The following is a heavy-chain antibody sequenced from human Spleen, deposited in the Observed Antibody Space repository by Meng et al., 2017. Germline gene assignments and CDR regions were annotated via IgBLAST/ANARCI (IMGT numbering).Heavy chain of an antibody. Sequence: GGSLRLSCKGSGYSFASYWIGWVRQMPGKGLEWMGIIYPGDSDTRYSPSCQGQVTISADKSISTAYLQWSSPKASDTAMYYCAGTKYSSTSYYFDYWGQGNLVTGSS. D-gene: IGHD6-13*01. CDR3: AGTKYSSTSYYFDY. CDR1: GYSFASYW. CDR2: IYPGDSDT. V-gene: IGHV5-51*01. J-gene: IGHJ4*02.